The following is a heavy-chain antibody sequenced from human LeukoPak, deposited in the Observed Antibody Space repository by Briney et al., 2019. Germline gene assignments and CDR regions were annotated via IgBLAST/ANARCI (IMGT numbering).Heavy chain of an antibody. CDR1: GFTFSNYW. CDR2: IDEDGSEK. CDR3: ARLEYGG. J-gene: IGHJ4*02. V-gene: IGHV3-7*03. D-gene: IGHD4-23*01. Sequence: GGSLRLSCAASGFTFSNYWMTWVRQAPGKGLEWVANIDEDGSEKYFVDSVKGRFTISRDNAKNSLYLQMNSLTVEDAAVYYCARLEYGGWGQETLVTVSS.